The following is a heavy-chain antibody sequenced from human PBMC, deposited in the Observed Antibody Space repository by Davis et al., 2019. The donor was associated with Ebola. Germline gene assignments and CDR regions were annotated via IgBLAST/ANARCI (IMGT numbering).Heavy chain of an antibody. CDR2: IYYTGDT. Sequence: PSDLLSPTCPLPDASTLNSTYSWSAWLRQLPRKGLDWTGTIYYTGDTHYNASLKSRITMSVATSKNEFSLNLKSVTAADTAVYYCAGQYGLGKWYFDYWGRSTLVTVSS. CDR3: AGQYGLGKWYFDY. J-gene: IGHJ4*02. V-gene: IGHV4-39*01. D-gene: IGHD3-10*01. CDR1: DASTLNSTYS.